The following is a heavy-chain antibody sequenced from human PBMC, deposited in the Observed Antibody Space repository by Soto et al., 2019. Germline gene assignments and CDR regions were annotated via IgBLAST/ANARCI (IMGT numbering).Heavy chain of an antibody. Sequence: EVQLVESGGGLVQPGGSLRLSCAASGFTFSNYWMHWVRQAPGKGLMWVSRINPDGSRTTYVDSVKGRFAISRDNAKNTLYLQMNSLRADDTSVYYCATVKLGSYDWFDPWGQGTLVTVSS. D-gene: IGHD3-16*01. V-gene: IGHV3-74*01. CDR1: GFTFSNYW. CDR2: INPDGSRT. CDR3: ATVKLGSYDWFDP. J-gene: IGHJ5*02.